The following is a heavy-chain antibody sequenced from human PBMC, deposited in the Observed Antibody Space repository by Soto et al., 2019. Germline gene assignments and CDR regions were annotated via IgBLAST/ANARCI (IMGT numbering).Heavy chain of an antibody. J-gene: IGHJ4*02. CDR2: ISYGGSIK. V-gene: IGHV3-30-3*01. Sequence: GGSLRLSCAASGFTFSTYAMHWVRQAPGKGLEWVAIISYGGSIKYYADSVKGRFTISRDISKNTLYLQMNSLRVEDTVVYYCARDTAERYYDSSGYTLDYWGQGTLVTVSS. D-gene: IGHD3-22*01. CDR1: GFTFSTYA. CDR3: ARDTAERYYDSSGYTLDY.